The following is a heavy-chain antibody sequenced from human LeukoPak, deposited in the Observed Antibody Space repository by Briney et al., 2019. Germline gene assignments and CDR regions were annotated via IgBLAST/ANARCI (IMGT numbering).Heavy chain of an antibody. D-gene: IGHD2-2*01. CDR3: ARDRLDIVVVPAAMTHYYYYYMDV. Sequence: VGCLRLSRAASGFTVTSNYMSGVRQAPGKGVEGVSVIYSGGSTYYTDFGKGRFNISRDNSKNTLYLQMNSLRDEATAVYYCARDRLDIVVVPAAMTHYYYYYMDVWGKGTTVTVSS. CDR2: IYSGGST. CDR1: GFTVTSNY. V-gene: IGHV3-53*01. J-gene: IGHJ6*03.